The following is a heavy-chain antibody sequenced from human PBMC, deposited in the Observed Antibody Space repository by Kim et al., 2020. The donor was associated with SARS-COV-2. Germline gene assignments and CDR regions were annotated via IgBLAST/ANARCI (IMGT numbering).Heavy chain of an antibody. D-gene: IGHD3-22*01. V-gene: IGHV3-23*01. Sequence: DSVKGRFTISRDNSKNTLYLQMNSLRAEDTAVYYCAKYLPYYYDSSGAAYWGQGTLVTVSS. CDR3: AKYLPYYYDSSGAAY. J-gene: IGHJ4*02.